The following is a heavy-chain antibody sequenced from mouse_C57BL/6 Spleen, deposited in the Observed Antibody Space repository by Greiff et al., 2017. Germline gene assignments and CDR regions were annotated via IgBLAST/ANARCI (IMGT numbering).Heavy chain of an antibody. CDR1: GFSLSTSGMG. J-gene: IGHJ1*03. V-gene: IGHV8-12*01. CDR2: IYWDDDK. CDR3: ARGGYYGSRGGYWYFDV. D-gene: IGHD1-1*01. Sequence: QVTLKVSGPGILQSSQTLSLTCSFSGFSLSTSGMGVSWIRQPSGKGLEWLAHIYWDDDKRSNPSLKSRLTISKDTSRNQVFLKITSVDTADTATYYCARGGYYGSRGGYWYFDVWGTGTTVTVSS.